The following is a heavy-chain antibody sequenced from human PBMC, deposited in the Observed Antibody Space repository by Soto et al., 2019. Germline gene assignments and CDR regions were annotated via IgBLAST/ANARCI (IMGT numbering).Heavy chain of an antibody. CDR3: ARVVRGVVNWFDP. D-gene: IGHD3-10*01. CDR2: IATYNSNR. V-gene: IGHV1-18*01. Sequence: HLVQSGPEVKKPGASVRVSCKTSGDTFTNFGLSWVRQAPVQGLEWMGWIATYNSNRNYAQKFQGRLTLTTDTSTSTAYMEMKSLRYDDTAVYYCARVVRGVVNWFDPWGQGTLVTVSS. J-gene: IGHJ5*02. CDR1: GDTFTNFG.